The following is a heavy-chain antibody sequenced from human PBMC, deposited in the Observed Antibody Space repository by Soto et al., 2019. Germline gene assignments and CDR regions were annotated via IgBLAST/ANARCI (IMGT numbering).Heavy chain of an antibody. D-gene: IGHD5-12*01. CDR1: GFTFSSYS. CDR3: ARDGSKYYYYYGMDV. V-gene: IGHV3-48*02. J-gene: IGHJ6*02. Sequence: GGSLRLSCAASGFTFSSYSMNWVRQAPGKGLEWVSYISSSSSTIYYADSVKGRFTISRDNAKNSLYLQMNSLRDEDTAVYYCARDGSKYYYYYGMDVWGQGTTVTVSS. CDR2: ISSSSSTI.